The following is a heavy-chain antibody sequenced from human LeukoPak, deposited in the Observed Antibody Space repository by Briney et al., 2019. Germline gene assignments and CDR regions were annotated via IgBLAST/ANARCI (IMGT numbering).Heavy chain of an antibody. D-gene: IGHD5-18*01. V-gene: IGHV3-21*01. CDR2: ISSSSSYI. Sequence: ETLSLTCTVSGDSVTSSSSYWGWIRQAPGKGLEWVSSISSSSSYIYYADSVKGRFTISRDNAKNSLYLQMNSLRAEDTAVYYCARAGRYSYGSIDYWGQGTLVTVSS. CDR3: ARAGRYSYGSIDY. J-gene: IGHJ4*02. CDR1: GDSVTSSS.